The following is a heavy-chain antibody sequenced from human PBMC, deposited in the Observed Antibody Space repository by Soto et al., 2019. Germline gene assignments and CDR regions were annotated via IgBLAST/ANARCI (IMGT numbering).Heavy chain of an antibody. V-gene: IGHV3-30*18. CDR1: GFILSDYG. Sequence: QVQLVESGGGVVHPGTSLRLSCAASGFILSDYGMHWVRQAPGKGLEWVAVVSKDGNTEYYADSVKGRFTISRDNSRNTLYVQMNSLRDEDTAVYFCAKEGGLVGTLMSFAFDYWGQGTLVTVSS. J-gene: IGHJ4*02. D-gene: IGHD1-26*01. CDR2: VSKDGNTE. CDR3: AKEGGLVGTLMSFAFDY.